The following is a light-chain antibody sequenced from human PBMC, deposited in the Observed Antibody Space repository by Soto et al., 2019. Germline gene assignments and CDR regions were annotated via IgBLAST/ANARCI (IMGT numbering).Light chain of an antibody. CDR1: QTVLDN. Sequence: EIWMPPSPPTLSVSPGDRATPSARSIQTVLDNLAWYQQKPGQAPSLLTYGASTRATGIPARFSGSGSGTEFALTIDSLQSEDFALYFCQQSNNWTYTFGQGTKLEIK. V-gene: IGKV3-15*01. J-gene: IGKJ2*01. CDR2: GAS. CDR3: QQSNNWTYT.